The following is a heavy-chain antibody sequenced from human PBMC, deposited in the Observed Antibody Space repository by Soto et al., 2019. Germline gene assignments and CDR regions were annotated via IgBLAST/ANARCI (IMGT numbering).Heavy chain of an antibody. CDR3: AHPRGYGVFDAYDI. Sequence: EVQLLESAGGLVQPGGCLRLSCAASGFTFSTFAMSWVRQAPEKGLEWVSAISASGESTYSADSVKGRFTISRDNSMNALYLQMSSLRIEDTAVYYCAHPRGYGVFDAYDIWGQGTMVTVSS. CDR1: GFTFSTFA. J-gene: IGHJ3*02. D-gene: IGHD4-17*01. V-gene: IGHV3-23*01. CDR2: ISASGEST.